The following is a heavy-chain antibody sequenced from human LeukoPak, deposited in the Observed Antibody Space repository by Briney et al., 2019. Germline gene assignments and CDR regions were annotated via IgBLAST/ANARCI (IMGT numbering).Heavy chain of an antibody. CDR2: IYHSGST. Sequence: SETLSLTCTVSGGSISSSSYYWGWIRQPPGKGLEWIGSIYHSGSTYYNPSLKSRVTISVDTSKNQFSLKLSSVTAADTAVYYCARHLEVGATRGLNAFGIWGQGTMVTVSS. D-gene: IGHD1-26*01. CDR3: ARHLEVGATRGLNAFGI. J-gene: IGHJ3*02. V-gene: IGHV4-39*01. CDR1: GGSISSSSYY.